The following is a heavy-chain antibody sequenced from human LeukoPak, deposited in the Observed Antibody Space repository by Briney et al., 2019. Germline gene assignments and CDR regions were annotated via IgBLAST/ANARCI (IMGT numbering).Heavy chain of an antibody. V-gene: IGHV4-4*07. D-gene: IGHD2-15*01. Sequence: SETLSLTCTVSGGSTSSYYWSWIRQPPGKGLEWIGRVFTSGIISGNTNYNPSLKSRVTMSVDTSKNQFSLKLTSVTTADTAVYYCARDWFRYCSGGSCFSWNWFDPWGQGSLVTVSS. CDR3: ARDWFRYCSGGSCFSWNWFDP. J-gene: IGHJ5*02. CDR1: GGSTSSYY. CDR2: VFTSGIISGNT.